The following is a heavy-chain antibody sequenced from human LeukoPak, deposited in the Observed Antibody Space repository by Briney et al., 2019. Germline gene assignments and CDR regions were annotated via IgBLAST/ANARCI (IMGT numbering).Heavy chain of an antibody. D-gene: IGHD5-12*01. V-gene: IGHV1-8*01. Sequence: ASVTVSCKASGYTFTSYDINWVRQATGQGLEWMGWMNPNSGNTDYAQKFQGRVTMTRNTSISTAYMELSSLRSEDTAVYYCARVGIVATMPEEYYYYYYGMDVWGQGTTVTVSS. CDR1: GYTFTSYD. CDR3: ARVGIVATMPEEYYYYYYGMDV. J-gene: IGHJ6*02. CDR2: MNPNSGNT.